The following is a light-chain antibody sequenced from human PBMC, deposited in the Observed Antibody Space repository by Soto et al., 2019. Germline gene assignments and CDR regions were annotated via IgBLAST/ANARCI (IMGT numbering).Light chain of an antibody. Sequence: EIVMTQSPATLSVSPGERDTLSCRASQRVSRNFAWYRQKPGQAPTLLIYGASTRATGIPARFSGSGSGTEFTLTISSLQSEDVAIYYCQQYNNWPYTFGRGTKLEIK. CDR1: QRVSRN. J-gene: IGKJ2*01. CDR3: QQYNNWPYT. V-gene: IGKV3-15*01. CDR2: GAS.